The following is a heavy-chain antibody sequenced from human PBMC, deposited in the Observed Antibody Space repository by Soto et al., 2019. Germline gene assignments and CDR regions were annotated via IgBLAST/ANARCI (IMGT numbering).Heavy chain of an antibody. D-gene: IGHD1-26*01. J-gene: IGHJ4*02. CDR2: IYPGDSGT. CDR1: GYSFIIYL. V-gene: IGHV5-51*01. Sequence: PGESLKISCNGSGYSFIIYLLGWVRQMPGKGLEWMGIIYPGDSGTRYSPSFQGQVTISADKSISTACLQWSSLKASDTAMYYCAFGATGDHYFDYWGQGTLVTVSS. CDR3: AFGATGDHYFDY.